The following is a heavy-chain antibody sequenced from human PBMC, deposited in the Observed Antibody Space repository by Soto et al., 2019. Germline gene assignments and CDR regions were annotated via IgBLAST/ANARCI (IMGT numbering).Heavy chain of an antibody. V-gene: IGHV1-69*06. CDR3: ARSKAARNQNYYDCGMDV. Sequence: QVQLVQSGAEVKKPGSSVKVSCKASGGTFSSYAISWVRQAPGQGLEWMGGIIPIFGTANYAQKFQGRVTITADKSTSTAYMELSSLRSEDTAVYYCARSKAARNQNYYDCGMDVWGQGTTVTVSS. CDR2: IIPIFGTA. D-gene: IGHD6-6*01. CDR1: GGTFSSYA. J-gene: IGHJ6*02.